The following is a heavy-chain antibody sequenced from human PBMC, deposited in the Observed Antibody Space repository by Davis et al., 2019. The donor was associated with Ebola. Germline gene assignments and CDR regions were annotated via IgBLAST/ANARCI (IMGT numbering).Heavy chain of an antibody. CDR2: IRSSGNI. J-gene: IGHJ4*02. V-gene: IGHV3-23*01. Sequence: PGGSLRLSCAVSGFTLNDYAVSWVRQAPGKGLEWVSHIRSSGNIVYVDSLKGRFTISRDNSKNTVYLEMNSLRVDDMAIYYCARDDAPDGGYLDYWGQGTLVTVSS. CDR3: ARDDAPDGGYLDY. D-gene: IGHD1-14*01. CDR1: GFTLNDYA.